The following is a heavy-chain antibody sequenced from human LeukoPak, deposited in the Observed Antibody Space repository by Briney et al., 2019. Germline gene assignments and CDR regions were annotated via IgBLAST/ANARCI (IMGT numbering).Heavy chain of an antibody. CDR3: ARGATGICFDY. CDR2: ISYDGSNK. J-gene: IGHJ4*02. D-gene: IGHD1-1*01. CDR1: GFTFSSYA. V-gene: IGHV3-30-3*01. Sequence: ERSLRLSCAASGFTFSSYAMHWVRQAPGKGLEWVAVISYDGSNKYYADSVKGRFTISRDNSKNTLYLQMNSLRAEDTAVYYCARGATGICFDYWGQGTLVTVSS.